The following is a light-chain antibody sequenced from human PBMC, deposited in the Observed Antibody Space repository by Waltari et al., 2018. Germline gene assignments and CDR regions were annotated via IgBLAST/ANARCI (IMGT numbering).Light chain of an antibody. Sequence: EIVLTQSPVTLSLSPGERATLSCRASQSVSRSLAWYQQKPGQAPRLLIYGASSRATGIPDRFSGGGSGTDFSLTISRLEPEDFAVYYCQHYVRLPVTFGQGTKVEIK. V-gene: IGKV3-20*01. CDR3: QHYVRLPVT. CDR1: QSVSRS. J-gene: IGKJ1*01. CDR2: GAS.